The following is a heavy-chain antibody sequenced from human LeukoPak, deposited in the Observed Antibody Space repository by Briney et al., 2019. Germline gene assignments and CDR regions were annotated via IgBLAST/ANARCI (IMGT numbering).Heavy chain of an antibody. Sequence: HPGRSLRLSCAASGFTFSSYGMHWVRQAPGKGLEWVAVIWYDGSNKYYADSVKGRFTISRDNSKNTLYLQMNSLRAEDTAVYYCARDDSSGYYYEYYFDYWGQGTLVTVSS. J-gene: IGHJ4*02. V-gene: IGHV3-33*01. CDR2: IWYDGSNK. CDR1: GFTFSSYG. D-gene: IGHD3-22*01. CDR3: ARDDSSGYYYEYYFDY.